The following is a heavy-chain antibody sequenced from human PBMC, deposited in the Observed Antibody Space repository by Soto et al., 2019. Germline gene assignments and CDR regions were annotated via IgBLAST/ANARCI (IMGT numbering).Heavy chain of an antibody. CDR1: GFTFSDKW. D-gene: IGHD1-26*01. CDR3: VPYGWELQY. Sequence: GGSLRLSCATSGFTFSDKWMSWVRQAPGKGLEWVANIERYGSEKNYADSVKGRFTISRDNSKNSLYLQMNSLRVDDTAMYYCVPYGWELQYWGLGTLVTVSS. V-gene: IGHV3-7*03. CDR2: IERYGSEK. J-gene: IGHJ4*02.